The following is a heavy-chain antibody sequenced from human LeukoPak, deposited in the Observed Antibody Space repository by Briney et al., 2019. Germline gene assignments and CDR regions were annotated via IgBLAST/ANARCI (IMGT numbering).Heavy chain of an antibody. Sequence: PGGSLRLSCAASGFIFSNYGMHWVRQAPGKGLEWVAVIWYDGNNKFYADSVKGRFTISRDNSKNTLYLQMNSLRVGDTAVYYCVSEEVRGGNYYYGMDVWGQGTTVAVSS. CDR1: GFIFSNYG. D-gene: IGHD3-10*01. J-gene: IGHJ6*02. CDR2: IWYDGNNK. V-gene: IGHV3-33*01. CDR3: VSEEVRGGNYYYGMDV.